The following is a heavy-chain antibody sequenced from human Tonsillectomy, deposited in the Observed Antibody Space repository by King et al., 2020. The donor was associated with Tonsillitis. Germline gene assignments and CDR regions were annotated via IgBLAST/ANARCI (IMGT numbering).Heavy chain of an antibody. Sequence: VQLVESGAEVKKPGSSVKVSCKASGGTFSSYGITWVRQAPGQGLEWMGGIIPVFGTTYSSQKFQGRVTITADESTSTAYMEMSSLRSEDNAVYYCARPQKAHLLYGDYYSAMDVWGQGTTVTVSS. V-gene: IGHV1-69*01. CDR1: GGTFSSYG. CDR3: ARPQKAHLLYGDYYSAMDV. CDR2: IIPVFGTT. D-gene: IGHD2-2*02. J-gene: IGHJ6*02.